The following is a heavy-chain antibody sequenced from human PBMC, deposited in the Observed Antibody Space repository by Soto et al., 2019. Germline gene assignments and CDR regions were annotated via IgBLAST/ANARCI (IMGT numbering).Heavy chain of an antibody. Sequence: QVQLVESGGGVVQPGRSLRLSCAASGFTFSTYAVHWVRQAPGKGLEWVAVISSDGSRKYYADSVKGRFSISRDNSKNTLYVQMNSLRAEDTAMYYCARDRGVVAAINYYYYGMDVWGQGTTVTVSS. CDR2: ISSDGSRK. V-gene: IGHV3-30-3*01. CDR3: ARDRGVVAAINYYYYGMDV. J-gene: IGHJ6*02. D-gene: IGHD2-15*01. CDR1: GFTFSTYA.